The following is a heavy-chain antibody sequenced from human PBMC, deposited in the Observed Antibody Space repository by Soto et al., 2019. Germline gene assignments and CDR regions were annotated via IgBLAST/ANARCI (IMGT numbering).Heavy chain of an antibody. CDR1: GGSISRGGYL. V-gene: IGHV4-31*03. D-gene: IGHD3-22*01. CDR3: ARSEVVVSRRDY. CDR2: ISYNGRT. J-gene: IGHJ4*02. Sequence: PSETLSLTCNVSGGSISRGGYLWSWIRQHPGKGLEWIGFISYNGRTSYNPSLKSRVTISADTSKNQISLELNSVTAADTAGYYCARSEVVVSRRDYWGQGTPVT.